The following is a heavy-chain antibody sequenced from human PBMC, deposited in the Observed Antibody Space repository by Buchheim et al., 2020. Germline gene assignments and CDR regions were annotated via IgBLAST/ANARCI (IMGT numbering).Heavy chain of an antibody. CDR2: ISYDGSNK. V-gene: IGHV3-30*04. CDR3: ARSKLLGAVAGMDYYYGMDV. D-gene: IGHD6-19*01. CDR1: GFTFSSYA. J-gene: IGHJ6*02. Sequence: QVQLVESGGGVVQPGRSLRLSCAASGFTFSSYAMHWVRQAPGKGLEWVAVISYDGSNKYYADSVKGRFNISRDNSKNTLYLQMNSLRAEDTAVYYCARSKLLGAVAGMDYYYGMDVWGQGTT.